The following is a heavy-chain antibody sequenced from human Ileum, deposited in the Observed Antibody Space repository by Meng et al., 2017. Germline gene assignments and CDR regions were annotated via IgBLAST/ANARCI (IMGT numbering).Heavy chain of an antibody. D-gene: IGHD3-9*01. CDR1: GYSFTSYW. CDR3: ARLEPSGRSWYYDILTGYSENAFDI. V-gene: IGHV5-51*01. J-gene: IGHJ3*02. CDR2: IYPGDSDT. Sequence: GESLKISCKGSGYSFTSYWIGWVRQMPGKGLEWVGIIYPGDSDTRYSPSFQGQVTISADKSISTAYLQWSSLKASDTAMYYCARLEPSGRSWYYDILTGYSENAFDIWGQGTMVTVSS.